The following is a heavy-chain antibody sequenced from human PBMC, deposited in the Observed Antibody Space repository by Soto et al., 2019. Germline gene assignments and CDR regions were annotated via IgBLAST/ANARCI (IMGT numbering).Heavy chain of an antibody. D-gene: IGHD2-2*02. J-gene: IGHJ4*02. CDR3: ARVYCSSTSCYKSYYFDY. Sequence: ASVKVSCKASGYTFTSYYIHWVRQAPGQGLEWMGIINPSGGSTSYAQKFQGRVTMTRDTSTSTVYMELSSLRSGDTAVYYCARVYCSSTSCYKSYYFDYWGQGTLVTVSS. CDR1: GYTFTSYY. CDR2: INPSGGST. V-gene: IGHV1-46*01.